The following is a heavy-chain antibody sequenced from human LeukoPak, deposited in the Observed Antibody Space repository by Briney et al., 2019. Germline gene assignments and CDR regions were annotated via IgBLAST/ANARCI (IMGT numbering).Heavy chain of an antibody. D-gene: IGHD2-15*01. CDR1: GFTFSSHS. CDR2: ITTSNYI. V-gene: IGHV3-21*01. J-gene: IGHJ4*02. CDR3: VREQARGGSFDY. Sequence: PGGFVRLSCVVSGFTFSSHSVNWVRQAPGKGLEWVLSITTSNYIFYADSVKGRFTISRDNAKNSLYLQMNGLRAEDTAVYYCVREQARGGSFDYWGQGTLVTVSS.